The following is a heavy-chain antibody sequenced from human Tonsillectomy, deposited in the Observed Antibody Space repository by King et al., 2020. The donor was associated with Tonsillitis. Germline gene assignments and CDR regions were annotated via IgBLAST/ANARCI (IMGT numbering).Heavy chain of an antibody. J-gene: IGHJ2*01. CDR1: GYTFTDYY. V-gene: IGHV1-2*02. D-gene: IGHD2-15*01. Sequence: QLVQSGAEVKKPGASVKVSCKASGYTFTDYYIHWVRQAPGQGLEWMGWIDPKSGGTKYAQKFQVRVTMTRDTSISTVSMELNSLRSDDTAFYYCARAGCYGSGGTYFAYWFFDLWGRGIQVTVSS. CDR3: ARAGCYGSGGTYFAYWFFDL. CDR2: IDPKSGGT.